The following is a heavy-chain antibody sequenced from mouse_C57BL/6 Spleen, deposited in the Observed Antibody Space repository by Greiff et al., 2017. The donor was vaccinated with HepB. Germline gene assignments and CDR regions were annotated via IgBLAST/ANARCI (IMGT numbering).Heavy chain of an antibody. CDR3: ARDIGGYFDV. Sequence: QVQLQQPGAELVKPGASVKMSCKASGYTFTSYWITWVKQRPGQGLEWIGDIYPGSGSTNYNEKFKGKATLTADKSSSTAYMQLSSLTSEDSAVYFCARDIGGYFDVWGTGTTVTVSS. CDR1: GYTFTSYW. CDR2: IYPGSGST. V-gene: IGHV1-55*01. J-gene: IGHJ1*03.